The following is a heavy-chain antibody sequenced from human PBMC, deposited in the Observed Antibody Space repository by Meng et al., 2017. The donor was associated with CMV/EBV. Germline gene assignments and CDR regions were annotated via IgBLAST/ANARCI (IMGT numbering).Heavy chain of an antibody. J-gene: IGHJ6*02. CDR2: INSDGSST. V-gene: IGHV3-74*01. D-gene: IGHD2-21*01. Sequence: GGSLRLSCAASGFTFSSYWMHWVRQAPGKGLVWVSRINSDGSSTSYADSVKGRFTISRDNAKNTLYLQMNSLRAEDTAVYYCARAQYCGGDCYSEGVDEYYYGMDVWGQGTTVTVSS. CDR1: GFTFSSYW. CDR3: ARAQYCGGDCYSEGVDEYYYGMDV.